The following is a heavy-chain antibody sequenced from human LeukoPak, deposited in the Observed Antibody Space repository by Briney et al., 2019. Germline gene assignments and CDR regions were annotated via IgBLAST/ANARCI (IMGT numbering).Heavy chain of an antibody. J-gene: IGHJ4*02. V-gene: IGHV1-2*02. CDR3: ARGGIVATRPFDY. Sequence: ASVKASCKASGYTFTGYYMHWVRQAPGQGLEWMGWINPNSGGTNYAQKFQGRVTMTRDTSISTAYMELSRLRSDDTAVYYCARGGIVATRPFDYWGQGTLVTVSS. D-gene: IGHD5-12*01. CDR2: INPNSGGT. CDR1: GYTFTGYY.